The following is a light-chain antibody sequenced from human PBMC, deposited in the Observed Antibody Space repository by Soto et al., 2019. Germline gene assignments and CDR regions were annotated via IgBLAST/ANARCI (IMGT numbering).Light chain of an antibody. V-gene: IGKV1-5*03. Sequence: DIQMTQSPATLSASGGDRGTITCGASQSISSWLAWYQQKPGKAPNLLIYKASTLASGVPSRFSGSGSGTDSTLPTSRVQPDDFATYYCHPYKSYPLTFSRGTTV. CDR3: HPYKSYPLT. CDR2: KAS. CDR1: QSISSW. J-gene: IGKJ4*01.